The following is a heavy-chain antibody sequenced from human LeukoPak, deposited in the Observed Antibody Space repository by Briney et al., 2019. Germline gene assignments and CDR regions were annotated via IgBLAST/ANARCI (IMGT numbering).Heavy chain of an antibody. V-gene: IGHV1-69*13. D-gene: IGHD3-16*02. Sequence: SVKVSCTASGGTFSSYAISWVRQAPGQGLEWMGGIIPIFSTANYAQKFQGRVTITADESTSTAYMELSSLRSEDTAVYYCARGVISRGYFDYWGQGTLVTVSS. CDR3: ARGVISRGYFDY. J-gene: IGHJ4*02. CDR2: IIPIFSTA. CDR1: GGTFSSYA.